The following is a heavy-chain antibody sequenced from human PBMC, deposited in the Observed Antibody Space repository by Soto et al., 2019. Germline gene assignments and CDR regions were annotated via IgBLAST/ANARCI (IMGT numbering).Heavy chain of an antibody. Sequence: SQTLSLTCAITGDSVSSNSAGWSWVRQSPSSGLEWLGRTYYRSKWYYEYAVSVRGRITINPDTSKNQYSLQLNSVTPEDTAVYYWARMVGGSPDYGGQGTLVTVSS. J-gene: IGHJ4*02. CDR2: TYYRSKWYY. CDR1: GDSVSSNSAG. D-gene: IGHD1-26*01. V-gene: IGHV6-1*01. CDR3: ARMVGGSPDY.